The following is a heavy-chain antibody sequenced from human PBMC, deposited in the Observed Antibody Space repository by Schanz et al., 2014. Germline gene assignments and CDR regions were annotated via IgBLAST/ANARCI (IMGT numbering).Heavy chain of an antibody. CDR1: GFTFSSYW. J-gene: IGHJ4*02. Sequence: EVHLLESGGGLVQPGGSLRLSCAASGFTFSSYWMHWVRQVPGKGLVWVSRIKSDGSSTSYADSVKGRFTISRDNSKNTVYIQMNSLRAEDTAVYYCARGGPAYYFDDWGQGTLVTVSS. CDR2: IKSDGSST. V-gene: IGHV3-74*02. CDR3: ARGGPAYYFDD.